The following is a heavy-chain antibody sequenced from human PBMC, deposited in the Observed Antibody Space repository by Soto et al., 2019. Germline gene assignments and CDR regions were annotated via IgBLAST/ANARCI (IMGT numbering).Heavy chain of an antibody. CDR3: ARARVATPRLEDPFDI. D-gene: IGHD5-12*01. Sequence: GESLKISCKGSGYSFSTYWLAWVRQMPGKGLEYMGIIYPGDSDARYSPSFQGQVTISADKSINTAYLQCGSLKASDTAIYYCARARVATPRLEDPFDIWGQGTLVTVSS. V-gene: IGHV5-51*01. CDR1: GYSFSTYW. J-gene: IGHJ3*02. CDR2: IYPGDSDA.